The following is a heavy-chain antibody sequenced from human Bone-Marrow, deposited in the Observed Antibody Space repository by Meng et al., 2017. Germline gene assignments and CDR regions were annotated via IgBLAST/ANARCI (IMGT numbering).Heavy chain of an antibody. CDR1: GGSISSSNW. J-gene: IGHJ3*02. Sequence: SETLSLTCAVSGGSISSSNWWSWVRQPPGKGLEWIGEIYHSGSTNYNPSLKSRVTISVDKSKNQFSLKLSSVTAADTAVYYCARDMVRGVIPTRDAFDIWGQGTMVTVSS. CDR3: ARDMVRGVIPTRDAFDI. CDR2: IYHSGST. D-gene: IGHD3-10*01. V-gene: IGHV4-4*02.